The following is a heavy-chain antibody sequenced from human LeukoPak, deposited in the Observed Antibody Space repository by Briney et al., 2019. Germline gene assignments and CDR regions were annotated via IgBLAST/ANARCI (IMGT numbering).Heavy chain of an antibody. V-gene: IGHV1-2*02. CDR3: AGEYYYGSGSEDY. CDR2: INPNSGGT. J-gene: IGHJ4*02. CDR1: GYTFTGYY. Sequence: GASVKVSCKASGYTFTGYYMHWVRQAPGQGLEWMGWINPNSGGTNYAQKFQGRVTMTRDTSISTAYMELSRLRSDDTAVYYCAGEYYYGSGSEDYWGQGTLVTVSS. D-gene: IGHD3-10*01.